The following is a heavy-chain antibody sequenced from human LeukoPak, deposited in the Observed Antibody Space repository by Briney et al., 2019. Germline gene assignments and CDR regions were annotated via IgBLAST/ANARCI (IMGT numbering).Heavy chain of an antibody. D-gene: IGHD1-26*01. CDR1: GGSISSGGYS. CDR3: ARVSSGAPTVDY. V-gene: IGHV4-30-2*01. Sequence: PSETLSLTCAVSGGSISSGGYSWSWIRQPPGKGLEWIGYIYHSGSTYYNPSLKSRVTISVDRSKNQFSLKLSSVTAADTAVSYCARVSSGAPTVDYWGQGTLVTVSS. J-gene: IGHJ4*02. CDR2: IYHSGST.